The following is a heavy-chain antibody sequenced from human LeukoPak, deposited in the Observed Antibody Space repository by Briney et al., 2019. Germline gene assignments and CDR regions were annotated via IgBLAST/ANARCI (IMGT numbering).Heavy chain of an antibody. CDR1: GYTLTELS. D-gene: IGHD2-2*01. Sequence: GASVKVSCKVSGYTLTELSMHWVRQAPGKGLEWMGGFDPEDGETIYAQKFQGRVTMTEDTSTDTAYMELSRLTSDDTAVYYCARGSRTKSGSKVPSDYWGQGTLVTVSS. J-gene: IGHJ4*02. CDR3: ARGSRTKSGSKVPSDY. CDR2: FDPEDGET. V-gene: IGHV1-24*01.